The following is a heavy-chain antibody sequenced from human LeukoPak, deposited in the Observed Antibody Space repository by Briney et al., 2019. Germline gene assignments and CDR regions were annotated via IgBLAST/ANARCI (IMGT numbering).Heavy chain of an antibody. V-gene: IGHV4-34*01. CDR3: ARVRRYYYDSSGYYYALGGGLNAYYFDY. CDR2: INHGGST. CDR1: GGSFSGYY. Sequence: SETLSLTCAVYGGSFSGYYWSWIRQPPGKGLEWIGEINHGGSTNYNPSLKSRVTISVDTSKNQFSLKLSSVTAADTAVYYCARVRRYYYDSSGYYYALGGGLNAYYFDYWGQGTLVTVSS. J-gene: IGHJ4*02. D-gene: IGHD3-22*01.